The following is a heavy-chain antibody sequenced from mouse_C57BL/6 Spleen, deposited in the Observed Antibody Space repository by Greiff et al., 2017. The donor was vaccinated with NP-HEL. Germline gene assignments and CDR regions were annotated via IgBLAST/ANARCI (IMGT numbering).Heavy chain of an antibody. CDR3: AMLIYYGNYAYFDV. J-gene: IGHJ1*03. CDR1: GYTFTSYW. Sequence: QVQLQQPGAELVMPGASVKLSCKASGYTFTSYWMHWVKQRPGQGLEWIGEIDPSDSYTNYNQKFKGKSTLTVDKSSSTAYMQLSSLTSEDSAVYNCAMLIYYGNYAYFDVWGTGTTVTVSS. V-gene: IGHV1-69*01. CDR2: IDPSDSYT. D-gene: IGHD2-1*01.